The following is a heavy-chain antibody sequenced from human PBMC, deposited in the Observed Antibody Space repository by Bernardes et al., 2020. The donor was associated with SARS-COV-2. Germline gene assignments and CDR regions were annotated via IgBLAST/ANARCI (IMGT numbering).Heavy chain of an antibody. CDR1: GYTFTSYG. Sequence: ASVKVSCKASGYTFTSYGIIWVRQAPGQGLEWMGWISAYNGNTNYAQKLQGRVTMTTDTSTSTAYMELRSLRSDDTAVYYCAREGSARHYYGMDVWGQGTTVTVSS. CDR3: AREGSARHYYGMDV. V-gene: IGHV1-18*01. CDR2: ISAYNGNT. J-gene: IGHJ6*02.